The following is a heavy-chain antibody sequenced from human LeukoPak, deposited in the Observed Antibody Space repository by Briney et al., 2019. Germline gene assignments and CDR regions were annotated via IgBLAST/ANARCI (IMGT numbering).Heavy chain of an antibody. CDR2: ISGSSTYI. D-gene: IGHD3-3*01. CDR3: ARANYDFWSGMDV. CDR1: GFTFSTYS. J-gene: IGHJ6*02. V-gene: IGHV3-21*01. Sequence: GGSLKLSCAASGFTFSTYSMNWVRQAPGKGLEWVSSISGSSTYIYYADSVRGRFTVSRDNAKNSLYLQMNSLRAEDTAVYYCARANYDFWSGMDVWGQGTTVTVSS.